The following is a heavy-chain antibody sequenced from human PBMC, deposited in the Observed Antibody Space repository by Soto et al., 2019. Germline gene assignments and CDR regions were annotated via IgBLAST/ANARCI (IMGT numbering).Heavy chain of an antibody. Sequence: GGSLRLSCAASGFTFSGFAMSWVRQAPGKGLEWVSGIVGSGGSTFYADSVKGRFTISRDISKNTLYLQMNSLRAEDTAVYYCAKSGVGLRYCNGDNCGPRWFDPWGQGTLVTVYS. J-gene: IGHJ5*02. D-gene: IGHD2-15*01. CDR1: GFTFSGFA. CDR2: IVGSGGST. CDR3: AKSGVGLRYCNGDNCGPRWFDP. V-gene: IGHV3-23*01.